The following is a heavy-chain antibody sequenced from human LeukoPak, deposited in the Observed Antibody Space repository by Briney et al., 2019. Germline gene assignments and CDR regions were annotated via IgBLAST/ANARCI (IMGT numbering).Heavy chain of an antibody. D-gene: IGHD5-24*01. CDR1: GFTFSSYW. CDR3: ARGWLQFRSFDY. J-gene: IGHJ4*02. CDR2: ISSSSSYI. V-gene: IGHV3-21*01. Sequence: PGGSLRLSCAASGFTFSSYWMNWVRQAPGKGLEWVSSISSSSSYIYYADSVKGRFTISRDNAKNSLYLQMNSLRAEDTAVYYCARGWLQFRSFDYWGQGTLVTVSS.